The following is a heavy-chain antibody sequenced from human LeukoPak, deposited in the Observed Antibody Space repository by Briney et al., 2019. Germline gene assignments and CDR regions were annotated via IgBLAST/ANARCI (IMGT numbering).Heavy chain of an antibody. Sequence: ASVKVSCKASGYSFSSYGISWVRQAPGQGLEWMGWLTAYNGNTKYAQKLQGRVSMTTDKSTRTAYMELRNLTTDDTAVYYCAGEYGDFENNWYFDLWGRGTLVTVSS. D-gene: IGHD4-17*01. J-gene: IGHJ2*01. CDR3: AGEYGDFENNWYFDL. CDR2: LTAYNGNT. V-gene: IGHV1-18*01. CDR1: GYSFSSYG.